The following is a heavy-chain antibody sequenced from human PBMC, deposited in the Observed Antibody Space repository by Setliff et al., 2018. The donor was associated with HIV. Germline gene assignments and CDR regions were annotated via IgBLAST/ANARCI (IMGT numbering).Heavy chain of an antibody. CDR2: IGSSNHGI. CDR3: VRDPGGIFDAFDV. J-gene: IGHJ3*01. V-gene: IGHV3-48*02. CDR1: GFNFKTYG. Sequence: GGSLRLSCAASGFNFKTYGMTWVRQAPGKGLDWVAHIGSSNHGIHYTASVQGRFTVSRDNANNLLFLQMNNLRDEDTAVYYCVRDPGGIFDAFDVWGQGTMVTVSS. D-gene: IGHD3-3*01.